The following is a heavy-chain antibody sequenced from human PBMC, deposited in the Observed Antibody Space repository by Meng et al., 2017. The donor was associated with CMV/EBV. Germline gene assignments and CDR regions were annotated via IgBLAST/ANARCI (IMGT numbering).Heavy chain of an antibody. CDR1: GFTFSSSA. CDR2: ITSGGSGT. J-gene: IGHJ4*02. V-gene: IGHV3-23*01. Sequence: SGFTFSSSAMSWVRRAPGKGLEWVSSITSGGSGTYYADSVKGRFTISRDNSENTLYLQMSSLRADDTAVYFCARRDNTNWYSLDYWGQGTLVTVSS. CDR3: ARRDNTNWYSLDY. D-gene: IGHD7-27*01.